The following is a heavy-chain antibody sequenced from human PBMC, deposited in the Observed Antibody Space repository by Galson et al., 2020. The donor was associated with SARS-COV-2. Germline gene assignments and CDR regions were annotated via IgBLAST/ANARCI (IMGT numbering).Heavy chain of an antibody. V-gene: IGHV4-59*08. D-gene: IGHD1-26*01. Sequence: ETSETLSLTCTVSRGSISNHYWSWIRQPPGKGLEWLGFIDDSGTTNFNPSLKSRVTMSLYMSKKQFSLKMISVTAADTAVYYCAKLAEGRRSSEDYWGQGTLVTGSS. CDR3: AKLAEGRRSSEDY. CDR2: IDDSGTT. CDR1: RGSISNHY. J-gene: IGHJ4*02.